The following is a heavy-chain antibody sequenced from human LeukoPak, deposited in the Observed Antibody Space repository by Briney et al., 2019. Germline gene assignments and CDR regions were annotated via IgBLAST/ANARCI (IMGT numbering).Heavy chain of an antibody. CDR2: ISSSSYI. V-gene: IGHV3-21*04. J-gene: IGHJ4*02. CDR3: ARVTPGNYFDY. Sequence: GGSLRLSCAASGFTFSSYSMNWVRQAPGKGLEWVSSISSSSYIYYADSVKGRFTISRGNSKNTLYLQMNSLRAEDTAVYYCARVTPGNYFDYWGQGTLVTVSS. CDR1: GFTFSSYS.